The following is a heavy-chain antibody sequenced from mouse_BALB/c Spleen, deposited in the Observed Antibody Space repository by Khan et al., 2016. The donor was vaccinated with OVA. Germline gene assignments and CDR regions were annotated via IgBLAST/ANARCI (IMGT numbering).Heavy chain of an antibody. CDR2: IYPFNDAT. CDR3: APVGTYCDSFAY. V-gene: IGHV1S136*01. CDR1: GYTFTSYV. D-gene: IGHD1-1*01. J-gene: IGHJ3*01. Sequence: VRLQQSGPEVVEPGASVKLSCKASGYTFTSYVMHWVKQKPGQGLEWIGYIYPFNDATKYNEKFTGQVTLTSDKSSSTAYMELSSLTSEDSAVYYCAPVGTYCDSFAYWGQGTLVTVSA.